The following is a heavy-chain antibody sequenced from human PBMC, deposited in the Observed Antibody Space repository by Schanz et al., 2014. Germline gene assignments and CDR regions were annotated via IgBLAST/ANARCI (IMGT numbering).Heavy chain of an antibody. D-gene: IGHD3-22*01. J-gene: IGHJ4*02. Sequence: EVQLVESGGGLVKPGGSLRLSCGVSGFTASSHSMNWVRQAPGKGLVWVSRINGDGSNTNYADSVKGRFTISRDNAKNSLYLQMNSLRAEDTAVYYCARPPHDSSGYYPFDYWGQGTLVTVSA. V-gene: IGHV3-21*02. CDR2: INGDGSNT. CDR1: GFTASSHS. CDR3: ARPPHDSSGYYPFDY.